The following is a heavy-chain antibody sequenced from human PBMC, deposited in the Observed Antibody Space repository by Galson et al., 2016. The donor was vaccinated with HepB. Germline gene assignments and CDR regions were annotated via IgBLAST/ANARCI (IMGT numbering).Heavy chain of an antibody. CDR2: ISSKAYGGTT. J-gene: IGHJ5*02. CDR1: GFTFSDHA. Sequence: SLRLSCAASGFTFSDHAMSWFRQAPGKGLEWVGFISSKAYGGTTEFAASVKDRFTISRDDSKSTAYLQMNSLKIEDTAVYYCTDGGGIAAAARGLNHWGQGTLVTVSS. D-gene: IGHD6-13*01. CDR3: TDGGGIAAAARGLNH. V-gene: IGHV3-49*03.